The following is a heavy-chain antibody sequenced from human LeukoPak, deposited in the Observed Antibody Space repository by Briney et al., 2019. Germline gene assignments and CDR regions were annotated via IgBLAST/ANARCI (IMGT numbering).Heavy chain of an antibody. D-gene: IGHD4-17*01. CDR1: GGTFSSYA. Sequence: GASVKVSCKASGGTFSSYAISWVRQAPGQGLEWVGRIIPIFGTANYAQKFQGRVTITTDESTSTAYMELSSLRSEDTAVYYCARGDYGTLYGDYAQDYWGQGTLVTVSS. V-gene: IGHV1-69*05. CDR2: IIPIFGTA. J-gene: IGHJ4*02. CDR3: ARGDYGTLYGDYAQDY.